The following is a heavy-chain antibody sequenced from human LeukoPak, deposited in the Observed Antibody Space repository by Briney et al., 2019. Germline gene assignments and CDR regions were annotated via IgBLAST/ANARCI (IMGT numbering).Heavy chain of an antibody. CDR3: ARHSTIFGVVGGFDP. CDR2: IYYSGST. Sequence: SETLSLTCTVSGGSISSSSYYWGWIRQPPGKGLEWIGSIYYSGSTYYNPSLESRVTISVDTSKNQFSLKLSSVTAADTAVYYCARHSTIFGVVGGFDPWGQGTLVTVSS. V-gene: IGHV4-39*01. J-gene: IGHJ5*02. D-gene: IGHD3-3*01. CDR1: GGSISSSSYY.